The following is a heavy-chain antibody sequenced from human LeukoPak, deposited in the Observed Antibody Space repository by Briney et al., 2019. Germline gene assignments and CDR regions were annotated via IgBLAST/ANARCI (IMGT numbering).Heavy chain of an antibody. Sequence: PSETLSLTCAVYGGSFSGYYWSWIRQPPGKGLEWIGEINHSGSTNYNPSLKSRVTISVDTSKNQFSLKLSSVTAADTAVYYCAGVVNKLGGSLGGFDYWGQGTLVTVSS. D-gene: IGHD3-16*01. CDR2: INHSGST. V-gene: IGHV4-34*01. J-gene: IGHJ4*02. CDR1: GGSFSGYY. CDR3: AGVVNKLGGSLGGFDY.